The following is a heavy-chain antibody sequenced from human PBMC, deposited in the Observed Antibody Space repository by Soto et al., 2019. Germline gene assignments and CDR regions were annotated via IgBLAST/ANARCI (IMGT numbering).Heavy chain of an antibody. CDR1: GYSFSTYW. J-gene: IGHJ4*02. Sequence: GESLKISCQISGYSFSTYWLAWVRQMPGKGLELMGLIYPADSDTRYSTSFQGQVTLSADKSITTAYVHLSNLKASDTAMYYCARSWNDFGTYGAFDYWGQGTRVTVSS. CDR2: IYPADSDT. V-gene: IGHV5-51*01. D-gene: IGHD4-4*01. CDR3: ARSWNDFGTYGAFDY.